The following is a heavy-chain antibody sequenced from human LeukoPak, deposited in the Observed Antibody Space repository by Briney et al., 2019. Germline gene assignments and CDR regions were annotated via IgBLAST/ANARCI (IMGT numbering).Heavy chain of an antibody. CDR1: GYTFTSYD. V-gene: IGHV1-8*01. CDR3: ARPYCSSSRCSRWFDP. D-gene: IGHD2-2*01. Sequence: GASVKVSCKASGYTFTSYDVNWVRQAPGQGLEWMGWMNPNSGNTGYAQKFQGRITITRNTSISTAYLELTSLTSEDTAVYYCARPYCSSSRCSRWFDPWGQGTLVTVSS. CDR2: MNPNSGNT. J-gene: IGHJ5*02.